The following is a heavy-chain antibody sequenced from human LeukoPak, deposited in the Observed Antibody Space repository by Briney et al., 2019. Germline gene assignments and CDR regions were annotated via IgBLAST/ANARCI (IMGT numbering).Heavy chain of an antibody. CDR2: SYYGGTT. CDR1: GASVTGTY. V-gene: IGHV4-59*08. CDR3: ARELGTHHPGVIAAAGTPENYYGMDV. Sequence: SETLSHTCTVSGASVTGTYWSWVRQPPGKGPEWIAYSYYGGTTSYNPSLQRRVTMSLDTSNNQFSLELRSVTATDTAVYYCARELGTHHPGVIAAAGTPENYYGMDVWGHGTTVTVSS. J-gene: IGHJ6*02. D-gene: IGHD6-13*01.